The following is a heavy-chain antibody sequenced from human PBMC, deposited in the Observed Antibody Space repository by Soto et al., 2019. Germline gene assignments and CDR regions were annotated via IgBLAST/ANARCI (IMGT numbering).Heavy chain of an antibody. Sequence: GGSVRLSCAASGVSFSSFAMSWVRQAPGKGLEWVSAISGSGDNTYYADSVKGRFTISRDNSKNTLYLQVNSLTAEDTAVYYCAKVCTVTTSGSFDIWGQGTIVPVSS. CDR3: AKVCTVTTSGSFDI. CDR1: GVSFSSFA. J-gene: IGHJ3*02. D-gene: IGHD4-4*01. V-gene: IGHV3-23*01. CDR2: ISGSGDNT.